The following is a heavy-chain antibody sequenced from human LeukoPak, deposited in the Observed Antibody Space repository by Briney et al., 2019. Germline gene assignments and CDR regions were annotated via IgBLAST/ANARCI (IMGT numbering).Heavy chain of an antibody. Sequence: SETLSLTCTVSGGSISSYYWNWIRQPPGKGLVWMGYIYYSGSTNYNPSLKSRVTISVDTSKTQFSLKLSSVTAADTAVYYCARRRRIAAAGTDAFDIWGQGTMVTVSS. J-gene: IGHJ3*02. CDR1: GGSISSYY. D-gene: IGHD6-13*01. CDR2: IYYSGST. CDR3: ARRRRIAAAGTDAFDI. V-gene: IGHV4-59*08.